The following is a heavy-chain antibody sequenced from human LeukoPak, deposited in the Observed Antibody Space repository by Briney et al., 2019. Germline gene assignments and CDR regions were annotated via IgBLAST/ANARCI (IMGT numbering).Heavy chain of an antibody. J-gene: IGHJ5*02. D-gene: IGHD1-1*01. CDR3: ARDRDGGRSNANWFDP. V-gene: IGHV1-69*05. CDR1: GGTFSSYA. Sequence: ASVKVSCKASGGTFSSYAISWVRQAPGQGLEWMGGIIPIFGAANYAQKFQGRVTITTDESTSTAYMELSSLRSEDTAVYYCARDRDGGRSNANWFDPWGQGTLVTVSS. CDR2: IIPIFGAA.